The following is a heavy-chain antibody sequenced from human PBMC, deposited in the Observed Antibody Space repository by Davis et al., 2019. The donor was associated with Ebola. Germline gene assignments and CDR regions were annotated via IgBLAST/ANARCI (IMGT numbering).Heavy chain of an antibody. J-gene: IGHJ6*02. CDR3: AGEGGWNAHYAMDV. V-gene: IGHV6-1*01. D-gene: IGHD1-1*01. CDR1: GDSVSRKSGA. CDR2: TYYRSKWYN. Sequence: HSQTLSLTCAISGDSVSRKSGAWNWIRQSPSRGLEWLGRTYYRSKWYNEYAVSVKSRITINPDTSKNQFSLQLNSVTPEDTAVYYCAGEGGWNAHYAMDVWGQGTTVTVSS.